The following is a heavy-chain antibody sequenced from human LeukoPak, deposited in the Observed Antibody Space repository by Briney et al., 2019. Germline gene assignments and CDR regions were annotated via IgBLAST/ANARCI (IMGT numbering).Heavy chain of an antibody. D-gene: IGHD6-13*01. V-gene: IGHV3-30*04. CDR3: ARGGVDSSSWYYFDY. CDR1: GFTISSYA. Sequence: PGRSLRLSCAASGFTISSYAMHWVRQAPGKGLEWVTVISYDGSNKYYADSVKGRFTISRDNSKNTLYLQMNSLRAEDTAVYYCARGGVDSSSWYYFDYWGHGTLVTVSS. J-gene: IGHJ4*01. CDR2: ISYDGSNK.